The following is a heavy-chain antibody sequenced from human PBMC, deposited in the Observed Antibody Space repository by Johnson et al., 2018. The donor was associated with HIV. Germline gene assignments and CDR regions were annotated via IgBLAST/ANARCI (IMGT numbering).Heavy chain of an antibody. Sequence: VQLVESGGGVVQPGRSLRLSCVASGFTFTSYDMHWVRQATGEGLDWISAIGTAGDTLYPGSVKGRFTISRDNSKNTLYLQMDSLRAEDTAVYYCARGGVYSSPHDAFDVWGQGTMVTVSS. D-gene: IGHD6-13*01. CDR3: ARGGVYSSPHDAFDV. J-gene: IGHJ3*01. V-gene: IGHV3-13*01. CDR1: GFTFTSYD. CDR2: IGTAGDT.